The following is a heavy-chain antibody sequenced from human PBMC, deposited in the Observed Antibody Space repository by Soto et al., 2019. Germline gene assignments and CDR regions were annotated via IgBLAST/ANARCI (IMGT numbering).Heavy chain of an antibody. V-gene: IGHV3-30-3*01. CDR1: GFTFSSYA. CDR3: ARDLDSSGYHDAFDI. J-gene: IGHJ3*02. CDR2: ISYDGSNK. D-gene: IGHD3-22*01. Sequence: QVQLVESGGGVVQPGRSLRLSCAASGFTFSSYAMHWVRQAPGKGLEWVAVISYDGSNKYYADSVKGRFTISRDNSKNTLYLQMNSLRAEDTAVYYCARDLDSSGYHDAFDIWGQETMVTVSS.